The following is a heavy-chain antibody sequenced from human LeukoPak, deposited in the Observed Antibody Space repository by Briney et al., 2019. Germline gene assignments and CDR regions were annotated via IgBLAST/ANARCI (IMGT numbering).Heavy chain of an antibody. Sequence: GASVKVSCKASGYTFTGYCMHWVRQAPGQGLEWMGWINPNSGGTNYAQKFQGRVTMTRDTSISTAYMELSRLRSDDTAVYYCASINPAYCSSTSCYLYYYGMDVWGQGTTVTVSS. CDR2: INPNSGGT. J-gene: IGHJ6*02. CDR1: GYTFTGYC. CDR3: ASINPAYCSSTSCYLYYYGMDV. D-gene: IGHD2-2*01. V-gene: IGHV1-2*02.